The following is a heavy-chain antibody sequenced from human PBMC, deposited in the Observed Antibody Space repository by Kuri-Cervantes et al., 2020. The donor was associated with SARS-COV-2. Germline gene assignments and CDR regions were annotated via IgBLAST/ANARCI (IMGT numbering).Heavy chain of an antibody. D-gene: IGHD3-3*01. V-gene: IGHV4-39*07. CDR2: IYYSGST. J-gene: IGHJ1*01. CDR1: GGSISSSSYY. Sequence: GSLRLSCTVSGGSISSSSYYWGWIRQPPGKGLEWIGSIYYSGSTYYNPSLKSRVTISVDTSKNQFSLKLSSVTAADTAVYYCANYDFWSGYSGYFQHWGRGTLVTVSS. CDR3: ANYDFWSGYSGYFQH.